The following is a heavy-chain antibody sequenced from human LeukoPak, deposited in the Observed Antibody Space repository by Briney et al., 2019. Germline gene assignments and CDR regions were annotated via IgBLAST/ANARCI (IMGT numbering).Heavy chain of an antibody. V-gene: IGHV3-74*01. CDR3: ATRYNWNSQKIGGWHFDL. J-gene: IGHJ2*01. CDR1: GFTFSNYW. D-gene: IGHD1-20*01. Sequence: GGSLRLSCAASGFTFSNYWMHWVRQAPGKGLVWVSRINSDGSSTIYADSVKGRFTISRDNAKNTLYLQMNSLRAEDTAVYYCATRYNWNSQKIGGWHFDLWGRGTLVTVSS. CDR2: INSDGSST.